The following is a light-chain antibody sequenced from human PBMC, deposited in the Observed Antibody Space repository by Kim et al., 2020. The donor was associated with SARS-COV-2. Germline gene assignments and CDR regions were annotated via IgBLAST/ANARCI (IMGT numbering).Light chain of an antibody. CDR2: GAS. CDR1: QSVSSN. V-gene: IGKV3-15*01. Sequence: EIVMTQSPATLSVSPGERATLSCRASQSVSSNLAWYQQKPGQAPRLLIYGASTRATGIPARFSGSGSGTEFTLTISSLQSEDLAVYYCQHYNNWPLYTFGQGTKLEI. CDR3: QHYNNWPLYT. J-gene: IGKJ2*01.